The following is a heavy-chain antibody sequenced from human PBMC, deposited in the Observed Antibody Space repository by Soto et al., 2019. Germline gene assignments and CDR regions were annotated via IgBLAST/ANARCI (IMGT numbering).Heavy chain of an antibody. J-gene: IGHJ4*02. CDR3: AKGHDYGGNFDY. Sequence: GGSLRLSCGTSGFTFANFGMGWVRQAPGKGLYWVSGISSSGRRTYYADSVKGRFTISRDNSKNTLYLQMDSLRADDTAVYYCAKGHDYGGNFDYWGQGTLVTVSS. CDR2: ISSSGRRT. V-gene: IGHV3-23*01. CDR1: GFTFANFG. D-gene: IGHD4-17*01.